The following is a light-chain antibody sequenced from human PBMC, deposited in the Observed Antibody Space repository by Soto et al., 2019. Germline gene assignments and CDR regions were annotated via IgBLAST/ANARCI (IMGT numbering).Light chain of an antibody. V-gene: IGKV3-15*01. CDR1: ESVHRN. CDR3: QHYSNWPPT. CDR2: YAS. Sequence: EMVMTQSPATLSVSPGERVTLSCRASESVHRNLAWYQQKPGQGPSLLIYYASTRATSVPDRFTGSVSGTEFTLTISSLQSEDFGVYHCQHYSNWPPTFGPGTKVEIK. J-gene: IGKJ3*01.